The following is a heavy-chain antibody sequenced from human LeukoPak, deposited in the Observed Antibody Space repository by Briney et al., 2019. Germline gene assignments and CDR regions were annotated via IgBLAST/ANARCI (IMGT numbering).Heavy chain of an antibody. J-gene: IGHJ6*04. CDR1: GYSFTSYW. V-gene: IGHV5-10-1*01. CDR2: IDPSDSYT. CDR3: ARHYGSGSYYNLYYYGMDV. Sequence: GESLRISCKGSGYSFTSYWISWVRQMPGKGLEWMGRIDPSDSYTNYSPSFQGHVTISADESISTAYLQWSSLKAPDTAMYYCARHYGSGSYYNLYYYGMDVWGKGTTVTVSS. D-gene: IGHD3-10*01.